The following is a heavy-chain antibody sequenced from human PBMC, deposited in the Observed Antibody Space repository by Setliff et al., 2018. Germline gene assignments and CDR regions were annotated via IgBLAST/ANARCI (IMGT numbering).Heavy chain of an antibody. CDR3: IRDWGEAGSTNAFDI. CDR1: GFTFSSYC. CDR2: IHSGGSST. V-gene: IGHV3-NL1*01. J-gene: IGHJ3*02. Sequence: PGESLKISCAASGFTFSSYCMDWFRQAPGKGLEWVSVIHSGGSSTYYADSVKGRFTISRDNAKNTVYLQLNRLRADDTAVYYCIRDWGEAGSTNAFDIWGQGTVVTVSS. D-gene: IGHD1-26*01.